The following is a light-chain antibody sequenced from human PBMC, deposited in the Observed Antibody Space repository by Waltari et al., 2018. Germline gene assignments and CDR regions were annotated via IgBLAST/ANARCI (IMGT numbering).Light chain of an antibody. CDR2: DVS. CDR1: SSDIRGSNY. Sequence: QSALTQPASVSGSPGQSITIPCTGTSSDIRGSNYVSWYQQHPGKSPKLMIFDVSNRHSGVSNRFSGSKSGNTASLTISGLQAEDEADYYCSSYTSSSTLVFGGGTKLTVL. V-gene: IGLV2-14*03. CDR3: SSYTSSSTLV. J-gene: IGLJ3*02.